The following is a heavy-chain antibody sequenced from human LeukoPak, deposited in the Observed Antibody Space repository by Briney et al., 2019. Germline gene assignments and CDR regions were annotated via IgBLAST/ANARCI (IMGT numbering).Heavy chain of an antibody. J-gene: IGHJ1*01. D-gene: IGHD3-22*01. CDR1: GGTFNIFA. V-gene: IGHV1-69*04. CDR2: IIPLLGTP. Sequence: SVRVSFKASGGTFNIFAISWVRQAPGQGVEWVGRIIPLLGTPDYAQKFQGRVTITSDKYTGTAYIELSSLRSEDTAMYYCARMKYFDSTGYSHAEYFQHWGQGTLVIVSS. CDR3: ARMKYFDSTGYSHAEYFQH.